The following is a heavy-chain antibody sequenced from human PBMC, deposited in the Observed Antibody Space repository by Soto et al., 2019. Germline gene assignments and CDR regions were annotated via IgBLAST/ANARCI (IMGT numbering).Heavy chain of an antibody. D-gene: IGHD1-7*01. CDR2: SSAYNGST. CDR1: GYTFISYG. Sequence: ASVKVSCKASGYTFISYGISWARQAPGQGLEWMGWSSAYNGSTNYAQKFQGRVTMTTDTTTRAAYMELRSLRSDDTAVYYCARDPGLTGTMGGALFDDWGHGTRVTVAS. CDR3: ARDPGLTGTMGGALFDD. V-gene: IGHV1-18*01. J-gene: IGHJ4*01.